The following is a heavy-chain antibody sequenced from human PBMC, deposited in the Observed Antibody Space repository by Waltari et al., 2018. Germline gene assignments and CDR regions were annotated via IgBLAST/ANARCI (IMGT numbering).Heavy chain of an antibody. CDR1: GFTFSQYA. D-gene: IGHD2-15*01. J-gene: IGHJ3*02. CDR3: VRPRAVVGPHGFDI. CDR2: MGASGLDT. Sequence: EVQVLESGGDLVQPGGSLRLSCAASGFTFSQYAMNWIRQAPGKGLGWVSSMGASGLDTYYPDSVRGRFTISRDNSRDMVFLQMSSLRAEDTAIYYCVRPRAVVGPHGFDIWGQGTMVTVSS. V-gene: IGHV3-23*01.